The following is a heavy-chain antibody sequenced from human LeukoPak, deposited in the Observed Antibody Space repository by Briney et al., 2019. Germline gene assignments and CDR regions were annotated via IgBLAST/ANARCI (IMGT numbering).Heavy chain of an antibody. Sequence: SETLSLTCTVSGGSISSSSYYWGWIRQPPGKGLEWIGTIYYSGSTYYNPSLKSRVTISVDTSKNQFSLKLTSVTAADTAAYYCARHGPKAYSSSSAFDYWGQGTLVTVSS. D-gene: IGHD6-6*01. CDR2: IYYSGST. V-gene: IGHV4-39*01. CDR1: GGSISSSSYY. CDR3: ARHGPKAYSSSSAFDY. J-gene: IGHJ4*02.